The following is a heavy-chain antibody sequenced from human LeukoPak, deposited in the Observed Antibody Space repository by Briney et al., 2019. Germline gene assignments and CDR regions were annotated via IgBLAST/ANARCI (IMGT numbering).Heavy chain of an antibody. CDR1: GGSISSGGYY. CDR3: ARVTIYREDYGMDV. CDR2: IYYSGST. Sequence: PSETLSLTCTVSGGSISSGGYYWSWIRQHPGKGLEWIGYIYYSGSTYYNPSLKSRVTISVDTSKNQFSLRLSSVTAADTAVYYCARVTIYREDYGMDVWGQGTTVTVSS. J-gene: IGHJ6*02. D-gene: IGHD3-3*01. V-gene: IGHV4-31*03.